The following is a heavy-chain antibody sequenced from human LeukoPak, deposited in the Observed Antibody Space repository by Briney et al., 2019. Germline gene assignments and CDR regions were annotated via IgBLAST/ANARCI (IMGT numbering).Heavy chain of an antibody. J-gene: IGHJ4*02. CDR2: IKQEGIER. V-gene: IGHV3-7*01. Sequence: TGGSLRLSCVASGFTFRSYWMTWVRQAPGKGLEWVANIKQEGIERSYVDSVKGRFTISRDDAKNSLYLQMNSLRAEDTAVYFYARDFQNIATDFWGRGTPVTVSS. D-gene: IGHD2/OR15-2a*01. CDR1: GFTFRSYW. CDR3: ARDFQNIATDF.